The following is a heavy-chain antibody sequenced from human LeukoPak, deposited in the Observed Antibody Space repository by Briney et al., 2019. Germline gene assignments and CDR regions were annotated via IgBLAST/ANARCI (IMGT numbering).Heavy chain of an antibody. J-gene: IGHJ4*02. CDR2: IIPMYGTT. CDR1: GGTFSMYA. Sequence: ASVKVSCKASGGTFSMYAISRVRQAPGQGLEWMGGIIPMYGTTNYAQKFQGRATITADESTSTAYMELSSLRSEDTALYYCARDRDDSSGYYYGRVLEYWGQGTLVTVSS. V-gene: IGHV1-69*13. CDR3: ARDRDDSSGYYYGRVLEY. D-gene: IGHD3-22*01.